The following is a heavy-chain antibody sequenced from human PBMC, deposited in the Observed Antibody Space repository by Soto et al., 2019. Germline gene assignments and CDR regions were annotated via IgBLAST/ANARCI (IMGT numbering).Heavy chain of an antibody. CDR2: IYSGGST. J-gene: IGHJ3*02. Sequence: GGSLRLSCAASGFTVSSKYMSWVRQAPGRGLEWVSLIYSGGSTSYADSVKGRFTISRDNSKNTLYLQMNSLRAEDTAVYYCAKGSIADPRAFDIWGQGTMVTVSS. D-gene: IGHD6-13*01. V-gene: IGHV3-66*01. CDR3: AKGSIADPRAFDI. CDR1: GFTVSSKY.